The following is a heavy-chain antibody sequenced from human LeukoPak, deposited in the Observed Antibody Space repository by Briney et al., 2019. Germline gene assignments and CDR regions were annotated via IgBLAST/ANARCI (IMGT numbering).Heavy chain of an antibody. CDR3: ARVGKNYYYYYMDV. D-gene: IGHD7-27*01. Sequence: GASVKVSCKASGYTFTSYHINWVRQAPGQGLEWMGWINTNTGNPTYAQGFTGRFVFSLDTSVSTAYLQISSLKAEDTAVYYCARVGKNYYYYYMDVWGKGTTVTVSS. V-gene: IGHV7-4-1*02. CDR1: GYTFTSYH. CDR2: INTNTGNP. J-gene: IGHJ6*03.